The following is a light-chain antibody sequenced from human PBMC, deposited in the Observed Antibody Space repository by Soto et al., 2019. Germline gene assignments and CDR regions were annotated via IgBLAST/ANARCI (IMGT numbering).Light chain of an antibody. CDR1: SSDVGAYNY. J-gene: IGLJ1*01. CDR3: FSYTTSSTYV. Sequence: QSVLTQPASVSGSPGQSITISCTGTSSDVGAYNYVSWYQQLPGKAPKLMIYDVSNRPSGVSNRFSGYKSGNTASLTISGLQAEDETDYYCFSYTTSSTYVFGTGTKLTVL. V-gene: IGLV2-14*03. CDR2: DVS.